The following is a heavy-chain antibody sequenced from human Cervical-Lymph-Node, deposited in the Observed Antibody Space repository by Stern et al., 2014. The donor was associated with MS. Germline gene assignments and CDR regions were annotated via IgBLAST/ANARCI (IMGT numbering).Heavy chain of an antibody. Sequence: QVQLGQSGTEVKEPGASVKVSCKTSGFTFANYGIVWVRQAPGQGLEWMGWVSPYNGKTNYEQTFQGRVTMTAETSTTPAYMELRSLRSDDTAIYFCARYDSGSADFWGQGTLVTVSS. D-gene: IGHD6-19*01. CDR1: GFTFANYG. CDR3: ARYDSGSADF. J-gene: IGHJ4*02. CDR2: VSPYNGKT. V-gene: IGHV1-18*04.